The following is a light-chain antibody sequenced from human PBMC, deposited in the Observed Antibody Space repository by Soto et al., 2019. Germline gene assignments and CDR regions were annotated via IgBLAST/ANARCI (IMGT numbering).Light chain of an antibody. Sequence: QSVLTQPASVSGSPGQSITISCTGTSGDVGGYKFVSWYQQHPGKVPKLMIYEVSIRPSGVSSRFSGSKSGNTASLTISGLQPEDEADYYCEAWDETLDGLYVFGTGTKVNVL. CDR3: EAWDETLDGLYV. CDR1: SGDVGGYKF. CDR2: EVS. V-gene: IGLV2-14*03. J-gene: IGLJ1*01.